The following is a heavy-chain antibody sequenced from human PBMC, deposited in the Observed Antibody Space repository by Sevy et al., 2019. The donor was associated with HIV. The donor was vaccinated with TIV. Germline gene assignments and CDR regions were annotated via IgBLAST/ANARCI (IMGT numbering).Heavy chain of an antibody. CDR3: ARDCKPDYVWGSYY. D-gene: IGHD3-16*01. Sequence: ASVKVSCKASGYTFTNYGISWVRQAPGQGLEWMGWISAYNGNTNYAQKLQGRVTMTTDTSTTTAYMELRSLRSDDTAVYYCARDCKPDYVWGSYYWGQGTLVTVSS. CDR2: ISAYNGNT. V-gene: IGHV1-18*04. J-gene: IGHJ4*02. CDR1: GYTFTNYG.